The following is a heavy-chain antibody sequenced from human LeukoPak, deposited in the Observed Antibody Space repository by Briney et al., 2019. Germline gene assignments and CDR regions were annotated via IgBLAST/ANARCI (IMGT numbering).Heavy chain of an antibody. CDR3: AKVPPPYYYDSSGYYLDY. J-gene: IGHJ4*02. CDR1: GFTVSSNY. V-gene: IGHV3-53*01. CDR2: IYSGGST. Sequence: GGSLRLSCAASGFTVSSNYMSWVRQAPGKGLEWVSVIYSGGSTYYADSVKGRFTISRDNSKNTLYLQMNSLRAEDTAVYYCAKVPPPYYYDSSGYYLDYWGQGTLVTVSS. D-gene: IGHD3-22*01.